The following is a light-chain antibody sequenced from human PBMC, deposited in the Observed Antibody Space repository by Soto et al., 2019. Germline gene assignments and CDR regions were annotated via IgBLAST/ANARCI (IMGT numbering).Light chain of an antibody. Sequence: EIVLTQSPGTLSLSPGERATLSCRASQSVTSTYLGWYQQKPGQAPSLLIYYAYTRATGVGARFTGSGSATDFSLTITSLEPEDFAVYYCQQRGKWPSTFGPGTKVEMK. CDR3: QQRGKWPST. J-gene: IGKJ2*02. CDR2: YAY. CDR1: QSVTSTY. V-gene: IGKV3-11*01.